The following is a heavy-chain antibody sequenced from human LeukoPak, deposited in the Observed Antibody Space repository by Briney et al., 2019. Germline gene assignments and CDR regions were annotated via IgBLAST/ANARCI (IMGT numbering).Heavy chain of an antibody. CDR3: ARQWGHYDFWCGYQYYFDY. Sequence: SETLSLTCTVSGGSISSSSYYWGWIRQPPGKGLEWIGSIYYSGSTYYNPSLKSRVTISVDTSKNQFSLKLSSVTAADTAVYYCARQWGHYDFWCGYQYYFDYWGQGTLVTVSS. CDR2: IYYSGST. D-gene: IGHD3-3*01. V-gene: IGHV4-39*01. CDR1: GGSISSSSYY. J-gene: IGHJ4*02.